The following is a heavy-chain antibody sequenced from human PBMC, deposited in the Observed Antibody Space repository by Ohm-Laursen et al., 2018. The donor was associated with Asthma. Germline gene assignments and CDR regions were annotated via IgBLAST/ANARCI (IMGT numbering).Heavy chain of an antibody. Sequence: SPRLSCAASGFTFSDYYMSWIRQAPGKGLEWVSYISSSGSTIYYADSVEGRFTISRDNSKNTLYLQMNSLRAEDTAVYYCARDSLKRVVVAATDYWGQGTLVTVSS. J-gene: IGHJ4*02. CDR2: ISSSGSTI. V-gene: IGHV3-11*04. D-gene: IGHD2-15*01. CDR3: ARDSLKRVVVAATDY. CDR1: GFTFSDYY.